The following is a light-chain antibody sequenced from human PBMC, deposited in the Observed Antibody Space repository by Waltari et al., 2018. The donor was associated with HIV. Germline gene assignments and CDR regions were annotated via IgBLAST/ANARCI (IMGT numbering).Light chain of an antibody. CDR1: GNDVGGYNY. CDR2: DVT. Sequence: QSALTQPPSASGSPGQSVTISCTGTGNDVGGYNYVSWYQLHPGKPTKLFIYDVTKRPSGFPDRFSGSKSGNTASLTVSGRQGDDEADYYCSSYAGSAVVFGGGTKLTVL. V-gene: IGLV2-8*01. CDR3: SSYAGSAVV. J-gene: IGLJ2*01.